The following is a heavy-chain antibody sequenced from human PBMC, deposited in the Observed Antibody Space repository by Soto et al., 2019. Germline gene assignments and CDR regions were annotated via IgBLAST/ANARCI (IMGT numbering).Heavy chain of an antibody. CDR3: ARGRYYDILTGYYKPYYGMDV. J-gene: IGHJ6*02. CDR1: GFTVSINY. D-gene: IGHD3-9*01. Sequence: GGSLRLSCAASGFTVSINYMSWVRQAPGKGLEWVSVIYSGGSTYYADSVKGRFTISRDNSKNTLYLQMNSLRAEDTAVYYCARGRYYDILTGYYKPYYGMDVWGQGTTVTVSS. CDR2: IYSGGST. V-gene: IGHV3-66*01.